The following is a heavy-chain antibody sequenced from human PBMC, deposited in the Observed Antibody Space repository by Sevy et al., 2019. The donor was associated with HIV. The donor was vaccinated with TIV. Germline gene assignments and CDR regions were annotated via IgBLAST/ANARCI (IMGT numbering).Heavy chain of an antibody. Sequence: SSVKVSCKASGYTFTGYYMHWVRQAPGQGLEWMGWINPNSGGTNYAQKFQGRVTMTRDTSISTAYMELSRLRSDDTAVYYCARVRPVWSGYYRGYFDYWGQEPWSPSPQ. CDR3: ARVRPVWSGYYRGYFDY. CDR2: INPNSGGT. J-gene: IGHJ4*01. V-gene: IGHV1-2*02. D-gene: IGHD3-3*01. CDR1: GYTFTGYY.